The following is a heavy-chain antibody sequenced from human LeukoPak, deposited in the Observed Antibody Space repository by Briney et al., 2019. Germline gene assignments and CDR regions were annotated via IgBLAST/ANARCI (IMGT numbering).Heavy chain of an antibody. CDR1: GGSISSGSYY. CDR2: IYTSGST. Sequence: SETLSLTCTVSGGSISSGSYYWSWIRQPAGKGQEWIGRIYTSGSTNYNPSLKSRVTISVDTSKNQFSLKLSSVTAADTAVYYCAREGGPHDYGDYHHAFDIWGQGTMVTVSS. V-gene: IGHV4-61*02. CDR3: AREGGPHDYGDYHHAFDI. J-gene: IGHJ3*02. D-gene: IGHD4-17*01.